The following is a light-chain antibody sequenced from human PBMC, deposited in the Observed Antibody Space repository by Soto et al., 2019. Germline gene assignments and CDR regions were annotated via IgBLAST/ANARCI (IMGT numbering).Light chain of an antibody. Sequence: QSVLTQPASVSGSPGQSITISCTGTSSDVGSYNLVSWYQQHPGKAPKLMIYEGSKRPSGVSNRFSGSKSGNTASLTISGLQAGDEADYYCCSYAGSSTSWVFGGGTKLTVL. CDR2: EGS. J-gene: IGLJ3*02. CDR3: CSYAGSSTSWV. CDR1: SSDVGSYNL. V-gene: IGLV2-23*01.